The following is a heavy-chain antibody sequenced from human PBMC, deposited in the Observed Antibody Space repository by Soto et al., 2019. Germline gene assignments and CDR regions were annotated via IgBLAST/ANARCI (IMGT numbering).Heavy chain of an antibody. D-gene: IGHD7-27*01. V-gene: IGHV3-74*01. CDR2: ANIDGRNT. J-gene: IGHJ4*02. Sequence: EVKLVESGGGLVQPGGSLRLSCAASGFSLNDYWMHWVRQAPGKGLVWVSRANIDGRNTTYADSVKGRFTISRDNAKNMVYLQMNGLRVEDTGVYFCVRDGDFPRSFDYWGQGTLVTVSS. CDR3: VRDGDFPRSFDY. CDR1: GFSLNDYW.